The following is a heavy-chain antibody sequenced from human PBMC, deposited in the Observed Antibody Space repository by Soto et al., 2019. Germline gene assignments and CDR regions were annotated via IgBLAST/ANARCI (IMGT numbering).Heavy chain of an antibody. CDR3: AIESYYDILTGYYRVDYYYYMDV. CDR1: GFTFSSYS. Sequence: GGSLRLSCAASGFTFSSYSMNWVRQAPGKGLEWVSYISSSSSTIYYADSVKGRFTISRDNAKNSLYLQMNSLRAEDTAVYYCAIESYYDILTGYYRVDYYYYMDVWGKGTTVTVSS. V-gene: IGHV3-48*01. CDR2: ISSSSSTI. D-gene: IGHD3-9*01. J-gene: IGHJ6*03.